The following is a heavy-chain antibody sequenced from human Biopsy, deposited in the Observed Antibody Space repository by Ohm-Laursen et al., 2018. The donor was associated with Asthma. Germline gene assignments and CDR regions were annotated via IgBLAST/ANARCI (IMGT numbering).Heavy chain of an antibody. CDR1: GGTFSNFA. J-gene: IGHJ6*02. Sequence: SVKVSCKAPGGTFSNFAISWVRQAPGQGLEWLGGIMTVFGTTNYAQKFQGRVTITADESTSTAYMEVTSLRSEDTAIYYCARCQVGYSSGWSLLLKKIYYSGMDVWGQGTRSPSP. CDR3: ARCQVGYSSGWSLLLKKIYYSGMDV. V-gene: IGHV1-69*13. D-gene: IGHD6-19*01. CDR2: IMTVFGTT.